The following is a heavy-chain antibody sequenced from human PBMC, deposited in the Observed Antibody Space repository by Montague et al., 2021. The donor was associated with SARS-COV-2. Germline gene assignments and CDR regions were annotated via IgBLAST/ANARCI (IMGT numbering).Heavy chain of an antibody. V-gene: IGHV3-23*01. CDR3: AKGMDRMVQVIIIWKNGDYFDY. D-gene: IGHD3-10*01. J-gene: IGHJ4*02. Sequence: SLRLFCAASGFTFSAYAMNWVRQAPGRGLEWVAGVSGGVGNTYYADSVKGRFTISRDNSKKALYLQLNTLRPEDTAVYYCAKGMDRMVQVIIIWKNGDYFDYWGQGTLVAVSS. CDR2: VSGGVGNT. CDR1: GFTFSAYA.